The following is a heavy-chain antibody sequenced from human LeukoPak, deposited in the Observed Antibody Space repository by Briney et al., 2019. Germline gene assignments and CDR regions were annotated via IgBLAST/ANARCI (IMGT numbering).Heavy chain of an antibody. D-gene: IGHD2-2*01. CDR2: ISAYNGNT. CDR1: GYTFTSYG. CDR3: ARVGYCSSISCYGLGGMDV. J-gene: IGHJ6*02. V-gene: IGHV1-18*01. Sequence: ASVKVSCKASGYTFTSYGISWVRQAPGQGLEWMGWISAYNGNTNYAQKLQGRVTMTTDTSTSTAYMELRSLRSDDTAVYYCARVGYCSSISCYGLGGMDVWGQGTTVTVSS.